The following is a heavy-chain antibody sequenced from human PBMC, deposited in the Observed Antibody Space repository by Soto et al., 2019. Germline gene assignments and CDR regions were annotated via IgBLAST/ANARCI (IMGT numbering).Heavy chain of an antibody. V-gene: IGHV3-73*02. J-gene: IGHJ1*01. Sequence: EVQLVQSGGGLVQPGGSLKLSCAASGFTFSGSTVHWVRQASGEGLQWVGRIRSKANDYATTYIASVKGRFTISRDDSSNTAYLQTSELKTEDTAVYYCTGGYCAGGACYSGYFQLWGQGALVTVFS. CDR2: IRSKANDYAT. CDR3: TGGYCAGGACYSGYFQL. CDR1: GFTFSGST. D-gene: IGHD2-8*02.